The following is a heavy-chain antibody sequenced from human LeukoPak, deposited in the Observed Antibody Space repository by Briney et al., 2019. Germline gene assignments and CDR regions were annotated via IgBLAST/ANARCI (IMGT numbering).Heavy chain of an antibody. CDR2: IYPNSGGT. Sequence: ASVKVSCKASGYTFTGYYMHWVRQAPGQGLEWMGWIYPNSGGTNYAQKFQGRVTMTRDTSISTAYMELSRLRSDDTAVYYCARDPQQLVFGFDPWGQGTLVTVSS. CDR1: GYTFTGYY. CDR3: ARDPQQLVFGFDP. D-gene: IGHD6-13*01. J-gene: IGHJ5*02. V-gene: IGHV1-2*02.